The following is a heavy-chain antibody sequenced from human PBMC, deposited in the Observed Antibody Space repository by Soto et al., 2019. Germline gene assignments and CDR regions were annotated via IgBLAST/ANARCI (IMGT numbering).Heavy chain of an antibody. J-gene: IGHJ6*02. CDR1: GYSFTSYW. CDR2: IYPGDSDT. CDR3: ASSAIAAAGTGYYYGMDV. V-gene: IGHV5-51*01. D-gene: IGHD6-13*01. Sequence: RGESLKISCKGSGYSFTSYWIGWVRQMPGKGLEWMGIIYPGDSDTRYSPSFQGQVTISADKSISTAYLQWSSLKASDTAMYYCASSAIAAAGTGYYYGMDVWGQGTTVTVSS.